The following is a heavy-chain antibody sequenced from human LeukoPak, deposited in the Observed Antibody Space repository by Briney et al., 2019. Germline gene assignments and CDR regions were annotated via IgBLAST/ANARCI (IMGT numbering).Heavy chain of an antibody. V-gene: IGHV3-48*01. J-gene: IGHJ6*02. CDR2: ISSSSSLI. CDR1: GFTFSNYG. Sequence: GGSLRLSCAASGFTFSNYGMNWVRQAPGKGLEWISYISSSSSLIYYADSVKGRFTISRGNAKNTLYLQMNSLRAEDTAVYYCAKARRYYYYGMDVWGQGTTVTVSS. CDR3: AKARRYYYYGMDV.